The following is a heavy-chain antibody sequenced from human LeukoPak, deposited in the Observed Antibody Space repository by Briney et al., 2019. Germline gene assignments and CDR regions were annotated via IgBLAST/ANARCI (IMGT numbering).Heavy chain of an antibody. CDR1: GFNFTYS. CDR2: INQDGSER. D-gene: IGHD3-10*01. Sequence: GGSLRLSCAASGFNFTYSMSWVRQVPGKGLEWVATINQDGSERQHVDSVKGRFSISRDNPKNSLYLQMDSLRADDTAIYYCARGVRGVVAGVFDYWGQGTLVTVSS. V-gene: IGHV3-7*01. J-gene: IGHJ4*02. CDR3: ARGVRGVVAGVFDY.